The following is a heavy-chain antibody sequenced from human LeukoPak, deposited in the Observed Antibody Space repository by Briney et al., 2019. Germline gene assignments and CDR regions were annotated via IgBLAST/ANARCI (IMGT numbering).Heavy chain of an antibody. Sequence: SETLSLTCAVYGGSFSGYYWSWIRQPPGKGLEWIGEINHSGSTNYNPSLKSRVTISVDTPKNQFSLKLSSVTAADTAVYYCARRRVVVAATRDYGMDVWGQGTTVTVSS. CDR3: ARRRVVVAATRDYGMDV. CDR2: INHSGST. V-gene: IGHV4-34*01. D-gene: IGHD2-15*01. J-gene: IGHJ6*02. CDR1: GGSFSGYY.